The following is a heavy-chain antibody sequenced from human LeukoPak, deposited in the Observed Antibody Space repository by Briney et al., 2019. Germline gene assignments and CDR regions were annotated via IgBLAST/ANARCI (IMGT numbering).Heavy chain of an antibody. CDR1: GFTFSSYG. J-gene: IGHJ3*02. CDR3: AKDVDI. V-gene: IGHV3-30*18. Sequence: GGSLRLSCAASGFTFSSYGMHWVRQAPGKGLEWVAVISYDGSNKYYADSVKGRFTISRDNSKNTLYLQMNSLRAKDTAVYYCAKDVDIWGQGTMVTVSS. CDR2: ISYDGSNK.